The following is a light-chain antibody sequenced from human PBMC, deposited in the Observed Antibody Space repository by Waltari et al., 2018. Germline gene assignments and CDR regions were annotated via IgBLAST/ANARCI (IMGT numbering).Light chain of an antibody. CDR3: QQYGSTPRT. J-gene: IGKJ1*01. Sequence: EVVLTQSPGTLSLSPGERATLSCRASQSVSSNFLAWYQQKPGQAPRLLIYGASSRATDIPDRFSGSGSGTDFTLTISRLEPEDFVVYYCQQYGSTPRTFGQGTKVEIK. CDR2: GAS. CDR1: QSVSSNF. V-gene: IGKV3-20*01.